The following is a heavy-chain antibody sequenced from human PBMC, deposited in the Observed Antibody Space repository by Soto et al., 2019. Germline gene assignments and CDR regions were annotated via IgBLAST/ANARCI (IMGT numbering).Heavy chain of an antibody. CDR3: ARDLPPVDY. V-gene: IGHV1-18*01. J-gene: IGHJ4*02. CDR2: ISAYNGNT. CDR1: GYTFSSYH. Sequence: QIQLVRSGAEVKKPGASVKVSCKASGYTFSSYHITWVRQAPGQGLEWMGWISAYNGNTNYAQNLQGRVTMTTDPSTSTAYMELRSLRSDDTAVYYCARDLPPVDYWGQRTLVTVSS.